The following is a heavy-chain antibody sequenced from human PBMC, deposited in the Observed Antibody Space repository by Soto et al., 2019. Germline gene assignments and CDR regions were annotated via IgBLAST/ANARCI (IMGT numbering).Heavy chain of an antibody. Sequence: SVKVSCKASGGTFSSYTISWVRQAPGQGLEWMGRIIPILGIANYAQKFQGRVTITADKSTSTAYMELSSLRSEDTAVYYCARARNYYDSSGYSYAFDIWGQGTMVTVSS. CDR2: IIPILGIA. CDR1: GGTFSSYT. CDR3: ARARNYYDSSGYSYAFDI. J-gene: IGHJ3*02. V-gene: IGHV1-69*02. D-gene: IGHD3-22*01.